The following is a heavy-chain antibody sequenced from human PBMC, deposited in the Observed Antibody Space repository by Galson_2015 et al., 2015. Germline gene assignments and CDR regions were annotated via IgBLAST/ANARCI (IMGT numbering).Heavy chain of an antibody. Sequence: LRLSCAASRFTFSSYAMNWVRQAPGKGLEWVSAISGSGDATCYADSVKGRFTISRDNSKNTMFLQMNSLRADDTAVYFCAKGGARIVVPAATTWGQGTMVTVSS. CDR2: ISGSGDAT. CDR1: RFTFSSYA. V-gene: IGHV3-23*01. J-gene: IGHJ3*01. D-gene: IGHD2-2*01. CDR3: AKGGARIVVPAATT.